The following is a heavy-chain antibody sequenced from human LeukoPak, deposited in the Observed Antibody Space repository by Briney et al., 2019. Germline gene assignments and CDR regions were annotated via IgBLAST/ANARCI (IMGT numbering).Heavy chain of an antibody. Sequence: SETLSLTCSVSGGSISSYYWSWIRQPPGKGLEWIGYISYSGSTNYNPSLKSRVTISVDTSKNQFSLKLSSVTAADTAVYYCASGPSKYCSSTSCYDFDYWGQGTLVTVSS. CDR2: ISYSGST. CDR3: ASGPSKYCSSTSCYDFDY. V-gene: IGHV4-59*01. D-gene: IGHD2-2*01. CDR1: GGSISSYY. J-gene: IGHJ4*02.